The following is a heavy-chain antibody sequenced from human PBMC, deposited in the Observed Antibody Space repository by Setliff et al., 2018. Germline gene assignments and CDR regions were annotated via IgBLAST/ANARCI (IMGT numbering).Heavy chain of an antibody. CDR3: AKNGFGVVALGVNNWFDP. CDR2: IKSRTEGGTT. Sequence: GGSLRLSCAASGFTFSSAWMSWVRQAPGKGLEWVGRIKSRTEGGTTDYAAPVKGRFTISRDDPGNTLYLQMNSLRAEDTAVYYCAKNGFGVVALGVNNWFDPWGQGTLVTVSS. V-gene: IGHV3-15*01. D-gene: IGHD3-10*01. J-gene: IGHJ5*02. CDR1: GFTFSSAW.